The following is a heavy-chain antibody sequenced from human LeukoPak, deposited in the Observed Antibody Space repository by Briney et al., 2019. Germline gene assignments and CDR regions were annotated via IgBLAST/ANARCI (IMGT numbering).Heavy chain of an antibody. Sequence: PETLSLTCAVYGGSFSGYYWSWIRQPPGKGLEWIGEINHSGSTNYNPSLKSRVTISVDTSKNQFSLKLSSVTAADTAVYYCARLDYYDSSGWFDYWGQGTLVTVSS. CDR3: ARLDYYDSSGWFDY. CDR2: INHSGST. J-gene: IGHJ4*02. D-gene: IGHD3-22*01. V-gene: IGHV4-34*01. CDR1: GGSFSGYY.